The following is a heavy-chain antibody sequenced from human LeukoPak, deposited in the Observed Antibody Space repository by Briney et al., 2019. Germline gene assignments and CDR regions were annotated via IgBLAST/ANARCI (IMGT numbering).Heavy chain of an antibody. V-gene: IGHV3-23*01. D-gene: IGHD3-3*01. J-gene: IGHJ6*03. CDR2: ISGSGGST. CDR3: ANPYGGDYDFWSGYYYYYYYYMDV. Sequence: PGGSLRLSCAAPGFTFNNYAMSWVRQAPGKGLEWVSAISGSGGSTYYADSVKGRFTISRDNSKNTLYLQMNSLRAEDTAVYYCANPYGGDYDFWSGYYYYYYYYMDVWGKGTTVTVSS. CDR1: GFTFNNYA.